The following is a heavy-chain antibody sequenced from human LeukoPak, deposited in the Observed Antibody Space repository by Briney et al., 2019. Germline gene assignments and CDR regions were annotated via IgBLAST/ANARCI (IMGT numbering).Heavy chain of an antibody. J-gene: IGHJ3*02. V-gene: IGHV3-48*04. CDR1: GFTFSSYS. Sequence: GGSLRLSCAASGFTFSSYSMNWVRQAPGKGLEWVSYISAISSSSTYYADSVKGRFTISRDNAKNSLYLQMNSLRAEDTAVYYCARDFHRRYYDSSGYNAFDIWGQGTMVTVSS. CDR3: ARDFHRRYYDSSGYNAFDI. D-gene: IGHD3-22*01. CDR2: ISAISSSST.